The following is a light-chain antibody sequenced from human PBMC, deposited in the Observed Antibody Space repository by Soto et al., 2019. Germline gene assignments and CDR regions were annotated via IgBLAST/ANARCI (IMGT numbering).Light chain of an antibody. CDR3: SSYSRSSPYV. J-gene: IGLJ1*01. CDR1: SSVVGGYNY. Sequence: QSALTQPASVSGSPGQSITISCTGTSSVVGGYNYVSWYRQHPGRAPKLMIYDVSNRPSGVSNRFSGSKSGNTASLTISGLQAEYEADYYCSSYSRSSPYVFVTVTNVTVL. CDR2: DVS. V-gene: IGLV2-14*01.